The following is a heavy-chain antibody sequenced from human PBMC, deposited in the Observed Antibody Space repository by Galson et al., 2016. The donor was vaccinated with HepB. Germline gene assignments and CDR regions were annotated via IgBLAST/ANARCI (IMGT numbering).Heavy chain of an antibody. J-gene: IGHJ6*04. CDR2: ITNSANTI. CDR3: ARGKGGGYYNPYYGMDV. V-gene: IGHV3-11*01. CDR1: GFTFSDYY. Sequence: SLRLSCAASGFTFSDYYMTWIRQAPGKGLEWISYITNSANTIYYADSVKGRFTIARDNARKLVWLQMNSLRAEDTAVYYCARGKGGGYYNPYYGMDVWGKGTTVTVSS. D-gene: IGHD3-16*01.